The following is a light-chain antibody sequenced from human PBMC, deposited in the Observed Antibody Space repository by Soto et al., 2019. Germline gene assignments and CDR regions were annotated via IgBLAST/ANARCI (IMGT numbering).Light chain of an antibody. Sequence: DIQMTQSPSSLSASVGDRVTITCRASQSISSYLNWYQQKPGKAPERLIYAVSTLQSGFPSRFSGSGSGTDLTLPISSLQPDDFAPYYSQQRYSVPLTFGQRTRLESK. J-gene: IGKJ5*01. CDR1: QSISSY. CDR2: AVS. CDR3: QQRYSVPLT. V-gene: IGKV1-39*01.